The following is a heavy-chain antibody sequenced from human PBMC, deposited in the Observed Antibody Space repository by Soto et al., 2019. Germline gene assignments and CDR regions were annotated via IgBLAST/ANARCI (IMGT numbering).Heavy chain of an antibody. Sequence: EVQVVESGGGLVQPGRSLRLSCAASGFSFDDYAMHWVRQAPGKGLEWVSGISWNSGTIGYADCVKGRFTISRDNAKNHLYLQMNSLRAEDPALYYCAKGSGGTANGMGVWGQGTAVTVSS. CDR3: AKGSGGTANGMGV. CDR2: ISWNSGTI. J-gene: IGHJ6*02. D-gene: IGHD2-21*02. CDR1: GFSFDDYA. V-gene: IGHV3-9*01.